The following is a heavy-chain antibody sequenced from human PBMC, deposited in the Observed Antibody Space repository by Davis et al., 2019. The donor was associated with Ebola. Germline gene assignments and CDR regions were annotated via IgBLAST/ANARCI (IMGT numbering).Heavy chain of an antibody. Sequence: GESLKISCAASGFTFRSYAMHWVRQAPGKGLEWVAVISYDGSNKYYADSMKGRFTISRDNSKNTLYLQMTSLRAEDTAVYYCARDPEGWDLLRVSLDYWGQGTLVTVSS. CDR3: ARDPEGWDLLRVSLDY. CDR1: GFTFRSYA. CDR2: ISYDGSNK. D-gene: IGHD1-26*01. V-gene: IGHV3-30-3*01. J-gene: IGHJ4*02.